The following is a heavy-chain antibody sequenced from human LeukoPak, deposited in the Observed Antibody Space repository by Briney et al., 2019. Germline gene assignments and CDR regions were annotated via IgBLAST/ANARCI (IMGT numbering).Heavy chain of an antibody. V-gene: IGHV3-48*01. CDR3: ARRSEFGVLYYMDV. J-gene: IGHJ6*03. Sequence: PGGSLRLSCAASGFTFSTYSMNWVRQARGKGWEWVSYMSGSSGTIYYEDSVKGRLTISRDNAKTSLYLQMNSLRAEDTAVYYCARRSEFGVLYYMDVWGKGTTVTVSS. CDR1: GFTFSTYS. CDR2: MSGSSGTI. D-gene: IGHD3-16*01.